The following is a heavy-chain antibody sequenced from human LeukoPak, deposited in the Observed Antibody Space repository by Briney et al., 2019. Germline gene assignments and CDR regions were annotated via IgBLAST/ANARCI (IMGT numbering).Heavy chain of an antibody. CDR1: DYSIRSGYY. D-gene: IGHD6-19*01. CDR3: ARPRYSSGWNYFDY. J-gene: IGHJ4*02. CDR2: IYHSGST. Sequence: SETLSLTCDVSDYSIRSGYYWGWIRQPPGKGLEWIGSIYHSGSTYYNPSLKSRVTISVDTPKNQFSLKLSSVTAADTAVYYCARPRYSSGWNYFDYWGQGTLVTVSS. V-gene: IGHV4-38-2*01.